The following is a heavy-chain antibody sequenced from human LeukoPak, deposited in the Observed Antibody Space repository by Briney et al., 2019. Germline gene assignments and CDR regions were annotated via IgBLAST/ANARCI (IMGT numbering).Heavy chain of an antibody. Sequence: SETLALTCAVYGGSFSGYYWSWIRQPPGKGLEWIGEINHSGSTNYNPSLKSRVTMSIDTSNNQFSLRLRFVTAADTAVYYCARDSGTTGEVKFDPWGQGTLVTVSS. CDR3: ARDSGTTGEVKFDP. CDR2: INHSGST. D-gene: IGHD3-10*01. CDR1: GGSFSGYY. V-gene: IGHV4-34*01. J-gene: IGHJ5*02.